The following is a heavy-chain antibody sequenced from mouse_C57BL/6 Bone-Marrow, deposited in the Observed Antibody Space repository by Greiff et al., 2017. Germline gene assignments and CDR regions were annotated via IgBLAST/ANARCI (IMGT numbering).Heavy chain of an antibody. CDR1: GFTFSDYY. V-gene: IGHV5-12*01. CDR3: ARQRTCYSDWYFDV. D-gene: IGHD2-12*01. Sequence: DVKLVESGGGLVQPGGSLKLSCAASGFTFSDYYMYWVRQTPEKRLEWVAYISNGGGSTYYPDTVKGRFTISSDNAKNTLYLQMSRLKSEDTAMYYCARQRTCYSDWYFDVWGTGTTVTVSS. J-gene: IGHJ1*03. CDR2: ISNGGGST.